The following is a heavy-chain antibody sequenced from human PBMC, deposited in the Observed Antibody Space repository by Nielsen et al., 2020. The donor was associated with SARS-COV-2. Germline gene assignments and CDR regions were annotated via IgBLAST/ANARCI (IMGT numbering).Heavy chain of an antibody. Sequence: ASVKVSCKASGYTFTSYGISWVRQAPGQGLEWMGWINPNSGGTNYAQKFQGWVTMTRDTSISTAYMELSRLRSDDTAVYYCATVIGSNVLRYFDWAYWGQGTLVTVSS. CDR3: ATVIGSNVLRYFDWAY. CDR2: INPNSGGT. J-gene: IGHJ4*02. D-gene: IGHD3-9*01. V-gene: IGHV1-2*04. CDR1: GYTFTSYG.